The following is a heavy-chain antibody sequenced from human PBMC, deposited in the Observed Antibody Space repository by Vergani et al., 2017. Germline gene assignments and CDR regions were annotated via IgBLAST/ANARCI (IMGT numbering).Heavy chain of an antibody. CDR3: ARDTSRFIAARCAFDI. J-gene: IGHJ3*02. V-gene: IGHV3-9*01. CDR2: ISWNSGSI. D-gene: IGHD6-6*01. CDR1: GFTFDDYA. Sequence: EVQLVESGGGLVQPGRSLRLSCAASGFTFDDYAMHWVRQAPGKGLEWVSGISWNSGSIGYADSVKGRFTISRDNAKNSLYLQMNSLRAEDTAVYYCARDTSRFIAARCAFDIWGQGTMVTVSS.